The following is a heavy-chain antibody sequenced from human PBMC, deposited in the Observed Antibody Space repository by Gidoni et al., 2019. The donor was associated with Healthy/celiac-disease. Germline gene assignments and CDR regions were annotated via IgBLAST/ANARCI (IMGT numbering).Heavy chain of an antibody. D-gene: IGHD3-10*01. J-gene: IGHJ5*02. CDR2: INAGNGNT. CDR3: ARELLWFRGWFDP. V-gene: IGHV1-3*01. Sequence: QVQLVQSGAEVKKPGASVKGSCKASGYTFTSYAMHWVRQAPGQRLEWMGWINAGNGNTKYSQKFQGRVTITRDTSANTAYMELSSLRSEDTAVYYCARELLWFRGWFDPWGQGTLVTVSS. CDR1: GYTFTSYA.